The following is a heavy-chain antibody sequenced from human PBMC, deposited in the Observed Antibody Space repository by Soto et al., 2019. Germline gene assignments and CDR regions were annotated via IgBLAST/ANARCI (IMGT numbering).Heavy chain of an antibody. D-gene: IGHD1-1*01. CDR1: GYTFTSYG. CDR3: ARHNSHWPDWFAL. V-gene: IGHV1-18*01. Sequence: ASVKVSCKASGYTFTSYGISWVRQAPGQGLEWVGWISGYDGNTDYAHKFRGRVTMTTDTSTNTAYMDLRSLRSDDTAVYYCARHNSHWPDWFALRGQGTPVTVSS. J-gene: IGHJ5*02. CDR2: ISGYDGNT.